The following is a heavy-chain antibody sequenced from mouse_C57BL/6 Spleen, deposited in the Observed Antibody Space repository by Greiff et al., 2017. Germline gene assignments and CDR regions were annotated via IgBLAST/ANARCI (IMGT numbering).Heavy chain of an antibody. CDR2: FNPSSGYT. J-gene: IGHJ3*01. CDR1: GYTFTSYT. V-gene: IGHV1-4*01. D-gene: IGHD3-2*02. CDR3: AYSSDYGFAY. Sequence: VQLMESGAELARPGASVKMSCKASGYTFTSYTMHWVKQRPGQGLEWIGYFNPSSGYTKYNQKFKDKATLTADKSSSTAYMQLSSLTSEDSAVYYYAYSSDYGFAYWGQGTLVTVSA.